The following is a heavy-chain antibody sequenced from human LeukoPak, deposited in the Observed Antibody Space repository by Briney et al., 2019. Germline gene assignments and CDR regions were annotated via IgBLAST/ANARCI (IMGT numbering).Heavy chain of an antibody. J-gene: IGHJ4*02. V-gene: IGHV3-7*03. CDR3: ARARGGYDFDY. D-gene: IGHD5-12*01. CDR2: IKQDGSEK. Sequence: PGGSLRLSCAASGFTFSSSSMSWVRQAPGKGLEWVANIKQDGSEKYYVDSVKGRFTISRDNAKNSLYLQLNSLRAEDTAVYYCARARGGYDFDYWGQGTLVTVSS. CDR1: GFTFSSSS.